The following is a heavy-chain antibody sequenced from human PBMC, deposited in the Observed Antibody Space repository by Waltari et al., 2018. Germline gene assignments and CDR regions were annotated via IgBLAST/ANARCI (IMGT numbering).Heavy chain of an antibody. Sequence: QVQLQQWGAGLLKPSETLSLTCAVYRGSFSGYYWSWIRQPPGKGLEWIGEINHSGSTNYNPSLKSRVTISVDTSKNQFSLKLSSVTAADTAVYYCARGVVVPAAIDYWGQGTLVTVSS. J-gene: IGHJ4*02. V-gene: IGHV4-34*01. CDR2: INHSGST. CDR1: RGSFSGYY. CDR3: ARGVVVPAAIDY. D-gene: IGHD2-2*01.